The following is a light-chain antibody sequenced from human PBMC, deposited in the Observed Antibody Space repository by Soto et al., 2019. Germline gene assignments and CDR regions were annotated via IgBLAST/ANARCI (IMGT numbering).Light chain of an antibody. V-gene: IGLV1-44*01. Sequence: QSVLTQAPSASGTPGQRVTISCSGSSSNIGSNPVNWYQQLPGTAPKVLIYSNNQRPSGVPDRFSGAQSGTSSSLAISGLQTEDEADYYCAPWDDSLNGVVFGGGTQLTVL. CDR3: APWDDSLNGVV. J-gene: IGLJ2*01. CDR2: SNN. CDR1: SSNIGSNP.